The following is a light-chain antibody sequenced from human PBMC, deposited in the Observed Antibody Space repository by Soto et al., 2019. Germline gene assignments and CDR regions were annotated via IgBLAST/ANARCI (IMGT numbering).Light chain of an antibody. CDR1: HTVSTTY. Sequence: EIVWTQSPGTLALSPGAGATLSCSASHTVSTTYLAWYQQKRGQAPMLLIYGTSSRATGIPDRFSGSGSGTDFTLTISRLEPEDFAVYHCQLYGSSPLYSFAQGTELEIK. V-gene: IGKV3-20*01. J-gene: IGKJ2*01. CDR3: QLYGSSPLYS. CDR2: GTS.